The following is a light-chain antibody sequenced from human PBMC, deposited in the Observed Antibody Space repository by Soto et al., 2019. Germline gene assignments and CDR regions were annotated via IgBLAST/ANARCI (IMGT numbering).Light chain of an antibody. CDR3: QQYGSSPWT. CDR1: QSGSGSY. J-gene: IGKJ1*01. CDR2: YTS. V-gene: IGKV3-20*01. Sequence: EILLTQSPGTLSLSPGERATLSCRASQSGSGSYLAWYQQNSGQAPRLPIYYTSTRATGIPDRFSGSGSGTDFTLTISRLETEDFALSYCQQYGSSPWTFGKGTKVDIK.